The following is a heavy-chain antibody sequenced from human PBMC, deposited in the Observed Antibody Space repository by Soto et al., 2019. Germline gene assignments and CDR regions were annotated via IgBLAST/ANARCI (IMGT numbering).Heavy chain of an antibody. CDR3: TKGPCSEGNCYWIEDV. Sequence: EVQLLDSGGGLVKPGGSLRLTCVDTGFTFSNSAMTCVRQAPGKGLELVSSITGSGDNTYYADSVKGRFTISRDNSNNTMYLKMSRLGGEETAVYLCTKGPCSEGNCYWIEDVWGKGSTVTVSS. CDR2: ITGSGDNT. CDR1: GFTFSNSA. V-gene: IGHV3-23*01. D-gene: IGHD2-15*01. J-gene: IGHJ6*04.